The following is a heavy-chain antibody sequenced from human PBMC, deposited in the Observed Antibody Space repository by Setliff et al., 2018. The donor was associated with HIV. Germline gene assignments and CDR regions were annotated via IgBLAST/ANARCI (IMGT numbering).Heavy chain of an antibody. CDR3: AYYSSGSFYLGYYDYHGMDV. D-gene: IGHD3-10*01. J-gene: IGHJ6*02. Sequence: PGGSLRLSCAASGFRINNYDMIWVRQAPGKGLEWILHISSSGETIYYADSVRGRFTISRDNAENSLYLQMISLRAEDTAVYYCAYYSSGSFYLGYYDYHGMDVWGQGTTVTVSS. CDR2: ISSSGETI. CDR1: GFRINNYD. V-gene: IGHV3-48*03.